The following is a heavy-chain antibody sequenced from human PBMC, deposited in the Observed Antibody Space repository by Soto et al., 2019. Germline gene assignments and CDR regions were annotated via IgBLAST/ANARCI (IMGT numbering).Heavy chain of an antibody. J-gene: IGHJ4*02. D-gene: IGHD6-19*01. CDR1: GFNFSSYA. Sequence: GGSLRLSSAASGFNFSSYAMSWVRQAPGKGLEWVSAISGSGGSTYYADSVKGRFTISRDNSKNTLYLQMNSLRAEDTAVYYCPKAHSQWLVPSPLDYWGQGTLVTVSS. CDR3: PKAHSQWLVPSPLDY. CDR2: ISGSGGST. V-gene: IGHV3-23*01.